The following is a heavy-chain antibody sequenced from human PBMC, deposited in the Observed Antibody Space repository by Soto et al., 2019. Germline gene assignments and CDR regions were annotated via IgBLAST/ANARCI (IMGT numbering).Heavy chain of an antibody. CDR3: SRHSIAATGEEVSGTAV. CDR2: IYPGDSDT. J-gene: IGHJ6*02. V-gene: IGHV5-51*01. D-gene: IGHD6-13*01. CDR1: EDSSTSCW. Sequence: RVAEDSSTSCWIGRVSKKPGKGLEWMGIIYPGDSDTRYSPSFQGQVTISADKSISTAYLQWSSLKASDTAMYYCSRHSIAATGEEVSGTAVRCQWTTVPVSS.